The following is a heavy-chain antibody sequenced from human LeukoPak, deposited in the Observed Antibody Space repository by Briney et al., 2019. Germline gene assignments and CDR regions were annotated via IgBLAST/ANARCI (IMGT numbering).Heavy chain of an antibody. CDR1: GYTFTSYY. CDR2: INPSGGST. J-gene: IGHJ6*02. Sequence: WASVKVSCTASGYTFTSYYMHWVRQAPGQGLEWMGIINPSGGSTSYAQKFQGRVTMTRDTSTSTVYMELSSLRSEDTAVYYCARDLYATIFGVVITNYYYYYGMDVWGQGTTVTVSS. D-gene: IGHD3-3*01. CDR3: ARDLYATIFGVVITNYYYYYGMDV. V-gene: IGHV1-46*01.